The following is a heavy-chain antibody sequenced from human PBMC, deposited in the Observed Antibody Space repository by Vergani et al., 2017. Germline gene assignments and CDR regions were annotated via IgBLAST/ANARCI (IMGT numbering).Heavy chain of an antibody. CDR1: GFTFSSHA. CDR2: IKNTGDST. D-gene: IGHD5-24*01. V-gene: IGHV3-23*01. J-gene: IGHJ4*02. CDR3: GRGSDNYN. Sequence: EVQLLQSEGAVVQPGGSLRLSCVASGFTFSSHAMGWVRQGHGQGLEWVSSIKNTGDSTHYADSVKGRFTISRDNSKNTLYLQMNSLRFEDTAVYYCGRGSDNYNWGQGTLVTVSS.